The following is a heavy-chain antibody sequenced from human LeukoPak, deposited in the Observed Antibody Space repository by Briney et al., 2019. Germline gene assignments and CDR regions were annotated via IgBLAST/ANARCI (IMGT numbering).Heavy chain of an antibody. D-gene: IGHD2-2*02. CDR3: ARTRHCSSTSCNIFDY. CDR1: GFSLSTSGMR. Sequence: SGPALVKPTQTLTLTCTFSGFSLSTSGMRVSWIRQPPGKALEWLARIDWDDDKFYSTSLKTRLTISKDTSKNQVVLTMTNMDPVDTATYYCARTRHCSSTSCNIFDYWGQGTLVTVSS. J-gene: IGHJ4*02. CDR2: IDWDDDK. V-gene: IGHV2-70*04.